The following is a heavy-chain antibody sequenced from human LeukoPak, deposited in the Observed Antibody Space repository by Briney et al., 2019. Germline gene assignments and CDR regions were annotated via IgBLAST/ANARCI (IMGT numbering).Heavy chain of an antibody. Sequence: KASETLSLTCAVYGGSFSGYYWSWIRQPPGKGLEWIGEINHSGSTNYNPSLKSRVTISVDTSKNQFSLKLSSVTAADTAVYYCARALPLRSGYSYGYPSYYYYYGMDVWGQGTTVTVSS. D-gene: IGHD5-18*01. CDR2: INHSGST. CDR1: GGSFSGYY. V-gene: IGHV4-34*01. CDR3: ARALPLRSGYSYGYPSYYYYYGMDV. J-gene: IGHJ6*02.